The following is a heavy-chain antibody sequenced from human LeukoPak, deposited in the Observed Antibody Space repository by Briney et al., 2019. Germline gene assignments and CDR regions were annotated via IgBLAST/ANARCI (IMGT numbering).Heavy chain of an antibody. V-gene: IGHV1-8*01. CDR1: GYTFTSYD. CDR2: MNPNSGNT. J-gene: IGHJ6*03. CDR3: ARAFGSPKSIYYYYYMDV. D-gene: IGHD2-21*01. Sequence: ASVKVSCKASGYTFTSYDINWVRQATGQGLEWMGWMNPNSGNTGYAQKFQGRVTMTRNTSISTAYMELSSLRSEDTAVYYCARAFGSPKSIYYYYYMDVWGKGTTVTVSS.